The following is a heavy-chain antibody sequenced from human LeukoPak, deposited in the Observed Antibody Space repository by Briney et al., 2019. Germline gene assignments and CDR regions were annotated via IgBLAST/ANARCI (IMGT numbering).Heavy chain of an antibody. V-gene: IGHV3-30*02. CDR2: IRYDGSNK. CDR1: GFTFSSYG. D-gene: IGHD3-22*01. J-gene: IGHJ4*02. CDR3: AKTWAYYYDSSGYRPIVY. Sequence: GGSLRLSCAASGFTFSSYGMHWVRQAPGKGLEWVAFIRYDGSNKYYADSVKGRFTISRDNSKNTLYLQMNSLRAEDTAVYYCAKTWAYYYDSSGYRPIVYWGQGTLVTVSS.